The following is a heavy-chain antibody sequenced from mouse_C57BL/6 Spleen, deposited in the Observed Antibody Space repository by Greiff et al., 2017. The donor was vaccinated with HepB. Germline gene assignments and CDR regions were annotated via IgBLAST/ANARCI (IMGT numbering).Heavy chain of an antibody. Sequence: EVQLQESGPGLVKPSQSLSLTCSVTGYSITSGYYWNWIRQFPGNKLEWMGYISYDGSNNYNPSLKNRISITRDTSKNQFFLKLNSVTTEDTATYYCARDDYDRRGFDYWGQGTTLTVSS. D-gene: IGHD2-4*01. J-gene: IGHJ2*01. CDR3: ARDDYDRRGFDY. CDR2: ISYDGSN. CDR1: GYSITSGYY. V-gene: IGHV3-6*01.